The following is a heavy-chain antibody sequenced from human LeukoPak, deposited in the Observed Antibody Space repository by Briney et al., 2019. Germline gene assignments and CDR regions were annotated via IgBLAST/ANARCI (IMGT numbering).Heavy chain of an antibody. CDR2: VYNGGST. V-gene: IGHV4-59*01. CDR1: GGSISNYF. D-gene: IGHD1-26*01. J-gene: IGHJ6*02. CDR3: ARVGGTNHYYYGMDV. Sequence: SETLSLTCTVSGGSISNYFWNWIRQSPGKRLEWIGFVYNGGSTNYNPSLKSRVTMSVDTSKNQFSLKMSYVTAADTAMYYCARVGGTNHYYYGMDVWGQGTTVTVSS.